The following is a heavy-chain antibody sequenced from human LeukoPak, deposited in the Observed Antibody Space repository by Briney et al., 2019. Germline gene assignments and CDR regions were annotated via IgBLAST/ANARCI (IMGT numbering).Heavy chain of an antibody. V-gene: IGHV1-2*02. Sequence: ASVKVSCQASGYTFIGYYMHWVRQAPGQGLEWMGWINPKSGDTKYSQKFQGRVTMTRDTSISTAYMELSRLRSDDTAVYYCARKFGWDLDWYFDLWGRGTLVTVSS. CDR2: INPKSGDT. D-gene: IGHD1-26*01. J-gene: IGHJ2*01. CDR1: GYTFIGYY. CDR3: ARKFGWDLDWYFDL.